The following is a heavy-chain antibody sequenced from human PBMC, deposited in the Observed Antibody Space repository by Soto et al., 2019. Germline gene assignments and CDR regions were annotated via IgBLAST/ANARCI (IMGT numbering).Heavy chain of an antibody. CDR2: ISYDGSSK. J-gene: IGHJ4*02. D-gene: IGHD3-16*02. CDR3: ARGHYDYVWGSYRSWGIFDY. CDR1: GFTFSRYA. V-gene: IGHV3-30-3*01. Sequence: QVQLVESGGGVVQPGRSLRLSCAASGFTFSRYAMHWVRQAPGKGLEWVAVISYDGSSKYYADSVKGRFTISRDDSKNTLYLQMNSLRAEDTAVYYCARGHYDYVWGSYRSWGIFDYWGQGTLVTVSS.